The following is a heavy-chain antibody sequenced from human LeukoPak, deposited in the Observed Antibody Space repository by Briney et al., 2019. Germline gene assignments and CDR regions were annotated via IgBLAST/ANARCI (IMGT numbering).Heavy chain of an antibody. CDR3: TKDLDTSGWYGGWYFDL. Sequence: GGSLRLSCAASGFTFSGYAMSWVRQAPGKGLEWVSAISGSGGSTYYADSVKGRFTISRDNSKNTLYLQMNNLRAEDTAVYYCTKDLDTSGWYGGWYFDLWGRGTLVTVSS. D-gene: IGHD6-19*01. J-gene: IGHJ2*01. CDR1: GFTFSGYA. V-gene: IGHV3-23*01. CDR2: ISGSGGST.